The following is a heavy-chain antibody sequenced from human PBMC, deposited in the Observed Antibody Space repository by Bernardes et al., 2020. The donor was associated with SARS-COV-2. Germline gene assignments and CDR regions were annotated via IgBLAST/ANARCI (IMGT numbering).Heavy chain of an antibody. CDR1: GFTFSSYS. D-gene: IGHD3-16*01. CDR3: ARETGLGDFDI. V-gene: IGHV3-21*01. CDR2: ISSSSTYI. Sequence: GGSLRLSCAASGFTFSSYSMNWVRQAPGKGLEWVSSISSSSTYIYQADSLKGRFTISRDNAKNSLYLQMNSLRAEDTAVYYCARETGLGDFDIWGQGTMVTVSS. J-gene: IGHJ3*02.